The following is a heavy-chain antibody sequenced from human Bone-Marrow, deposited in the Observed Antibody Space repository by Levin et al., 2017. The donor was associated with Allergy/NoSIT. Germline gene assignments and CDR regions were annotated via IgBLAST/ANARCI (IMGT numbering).Heavy chain of an antibody. CDR1: GFTFSTYW. V-gene: IGHV3-7*01. CDR3: AKDQGYYDKKNSYKSEPGY. D-gene: IGHD3-22*01. CDR2: IKSDGSEK. J-gene: IGHJ4*02. Sequence: TGGSLRLSCEASGFTFSTYWMTWVRQAPGKGLEWVANIKSDGSEKHYVDSVKGRFTVSRDNAENSLYLQMDSLRVEDTAVYYCAKDQGYYDKKNSYKSEPGYWGQGTRVIVSS.